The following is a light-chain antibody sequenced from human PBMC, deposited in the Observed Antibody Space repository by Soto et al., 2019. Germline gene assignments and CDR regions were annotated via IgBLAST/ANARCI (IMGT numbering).Light chain of an antibody. Sequence: QSVLTQPPSASGTPGQRVTISCSGSISNIGSNTVNWYQQLPGTAPKLLIYSNNQRPSGVPDRFSGSKSGTSASLAISGLQSEDEADYYCAAWDDSLNGSYVFGTGTKVNVL. CDR3: AAWDDSLNGSYV. J-gene: IGLJ1*01. CDR2: SNN. CDR1: ISNIGSNT. V-gene: IGLV1-44*01.